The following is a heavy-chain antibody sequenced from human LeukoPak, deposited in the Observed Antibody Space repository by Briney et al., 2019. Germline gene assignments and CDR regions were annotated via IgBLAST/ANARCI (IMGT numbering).Heavy chain of an antibody. J-gene: IGHJ6*03. CDR1: GGCIYSSSWD. CDR2: ICTSRCS. V-gene: IGHV4-61*02. Sequence: VKPSQTLSCTGSGFGGCIYSSSWDRRWIGQAPGKVLERIGSICTSRCSNYYPSRNSSVTISVATTMNQLSLKLSSVTAADTAVYYCARVDYYYYMDVWGKGTTVTVSS. CDR3: ARVDYYYYMDV.